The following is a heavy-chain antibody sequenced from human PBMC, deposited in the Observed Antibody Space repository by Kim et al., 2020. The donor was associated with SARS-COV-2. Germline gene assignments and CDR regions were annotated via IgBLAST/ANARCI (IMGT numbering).Heavy chain of an antibody. V-gene: IGHV3-43*01. D-gene: IGHD6-13*01. CDR3: AKGKFVAAIGWGMDV. Sequence: GGSLRLSCSASGFTFDDYTMHWVRQAPGKGLEWVSLISWGSDTTYYADSVKGRFTISRDNSENSLFLHMNNLRTEDTALYFCAKGKFVAAIGWGMDVWGQGTTVTVSS. CDR2: ISWGSDTT. J-gene: IGHJ6*02. CDR1: GFTFDDYT.